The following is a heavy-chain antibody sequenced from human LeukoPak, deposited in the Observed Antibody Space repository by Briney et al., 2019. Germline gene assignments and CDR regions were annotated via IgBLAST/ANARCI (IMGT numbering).Heavy chain of an antibody. Sequence: RGESLKISCKGSGYSFTSYWLGWVRQMPGKGLEWMGIIYPGDSDTRYSPSFQGQVTISADKSISTGYLQWSSLKASDTAMYYCARGLTWNDPRYFDYWGQGTLVTVSS. V-gene: IGHV5-51*01. CDR1: GYSFTSYW. CDR2: IYPGDSDT. CDR3: ARGLTWNDPRYFDY. D-gene: IGHD1-1*01. J-gene: IGHJ4*02.